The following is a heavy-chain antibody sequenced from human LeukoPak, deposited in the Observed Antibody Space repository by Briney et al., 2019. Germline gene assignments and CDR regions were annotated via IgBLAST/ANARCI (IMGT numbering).Heavy chain of an antibody. CDR2: IYYSGST. CDR3: ARSHYDLLTGFHYYFAMDV. D-gene: IGHD3-9*01. V-gene: IGHV4-31*03. CDR1: GGSISSNGYY. J-gene: IGHJ6*02. Sequence: PSETLSLTCTVSGGSISSNGYYWSWIRQHPVKGLEWIGYIYYSGSTYYNPSLKSRVTISLDTSKNQFSLKPSSVTAADTAVYYCARSHYDLLTGFHYYFAMDVWGQGTTVTVSS.